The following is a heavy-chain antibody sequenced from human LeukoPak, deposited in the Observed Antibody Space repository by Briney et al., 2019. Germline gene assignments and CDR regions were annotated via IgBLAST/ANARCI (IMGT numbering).Heavy chain of an antibody. V-gene: IGHV1-69*13. Sequence: SVKVSCKASGGTFSSYAISWVRQAPGQGLEWMGGMIPIFGTANYAQKFQGRVTITADESTSTAYMELSSLRSEDTAVYYCARSLNDYGDYDYYYYGMDVWGQGTTVTVSS. D-gene: IGHD4-17*01. CDR2: MIPIFGTA. CDR3: ARSLNDYGDYDYYYYGMDV. CDR1: GGTFSSYA. J-gene: IGHJ6*02.